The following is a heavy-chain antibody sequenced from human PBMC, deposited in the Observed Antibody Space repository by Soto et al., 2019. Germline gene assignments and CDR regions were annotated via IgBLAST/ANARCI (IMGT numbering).Heavy chain of an antibody. D-gene: IGHD6-13*01. CDR2: SSAYCGST. CDR3: ARDFTKSSSWPYYFDY. Sequence: QVQLVQSGAEVKKPGASVKVSCKASGYTFTTYGISWVRQAPGQGLEWMGWSSAYCGSTQFAQKLQGRVTMTTDTSTTPAYMELRSLTSDDTAVYYCARDFTKSSSWPYYFDYWGQGTLVTVSS. V-gene: IGHV1-18*01. J-gene: IGHJ4*02. CDR1: GYTFTTYG.